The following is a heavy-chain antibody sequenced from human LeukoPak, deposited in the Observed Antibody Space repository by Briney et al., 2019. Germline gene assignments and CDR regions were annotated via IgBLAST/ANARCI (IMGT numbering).Heavy chain of an antibody. CDR1: GFTVSSNY. CDR3: VRGGYRGFDYEY. D-gene: IGHD5-12*01. Sequence: GGSLRLSCAASGFTVSSNYMSWVRQAPGKGLEWVSVIYSGGSTYYADSVKGRFTISRDNAKSSLYLQMNSLRAEDTAVYYCVRGGYRGFDYEYWGQGTLVTVSS. CDR2: IYSGGST. J-gene: IGHJ4*02. V-gene: IGHV3-66*01.